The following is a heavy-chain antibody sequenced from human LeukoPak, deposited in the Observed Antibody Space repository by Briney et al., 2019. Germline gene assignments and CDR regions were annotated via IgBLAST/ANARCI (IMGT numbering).Heavy chain of an antibody. CDR1: GFTFSSYS. Sequence: NPGGSLRLSCAASGFTFSSYSMNWVRQVPGKGLEWVSSISSSSSYIYYADSVKGRFTISRDNAKNSLYLQMNSLRAEDTAVYYCASQGGSYRFYFDYWGQGTLVTVSS. CDR2: ISSSSSYI. CDR3: ASQGGSYRFYFDY. D-gene: IGHD1-26*01. V-gene: IGHV3-21*03. J-gene: IGHJ4*02.